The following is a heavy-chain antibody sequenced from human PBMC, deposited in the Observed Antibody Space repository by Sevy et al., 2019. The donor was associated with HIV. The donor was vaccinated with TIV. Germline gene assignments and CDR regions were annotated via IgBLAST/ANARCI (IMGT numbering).Heavy chain of an antibody. D-gene: IGHD5-18*01. J-gene: IGHJ4*02. CDR2: MKEDGSEK. CDR3: VREGLGGFSYSLDC. V-gene: IGHV3-7*01. CDR1: GFTFSSYW. Sequence: GGYLRLSCAASGFTFSSYWMSWVRQAPGKGLEWVATMKEDGSEKSYVDSVKGRFTISRDNAKNSPYLQMNSLRVDDTALYYCVREGLGGFSYSLDCWGQGNLVTVSS.